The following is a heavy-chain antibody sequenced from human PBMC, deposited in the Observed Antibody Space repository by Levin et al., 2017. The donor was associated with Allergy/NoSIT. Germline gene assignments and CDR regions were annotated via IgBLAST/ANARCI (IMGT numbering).Heavy chain of an antibody. Sequence: SQTLSLTCPVSGGSIPSARYYWSWLRQLPGKGLEWIGYIYYSGSTYYNPSLKSRVTISMDTSKNQFSLTLTSVTAADTAVYYCARDKGGDFYDKGQDGFDRWGQGTVVTVSS. J-gene: IGHJ3*02. CDR2: IYYSGST. CDR1: GGSIPSARYY. V-gene: IGHV4-31*03. CDR3: ARDKGGDFYDKGQDGFDR. D-gene: IGHD3-22*01.